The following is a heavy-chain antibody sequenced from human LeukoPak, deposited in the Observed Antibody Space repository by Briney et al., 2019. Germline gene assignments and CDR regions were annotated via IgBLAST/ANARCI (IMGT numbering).Heavy chain of an antibody. V-gene: IGHV4-59*01. D-gene: IGHD6-13*01. CDR2: IYYSGST. Sequence: SSETLSLTCNVSGDSISYYYWGWIRQPPGKGLEWIGYIYYSGSTYTNYNPSLKSRVTISVDTSKNQFSLKLSSVTAADTAVYYCARDSVGSSWKDYYYYYGMDVWGQGTTVTVSS. CDR3: ARDSVGSSWKDYYYYYGMDV. CDR1: GDSISYYY. J-gene: IGHJ6*02.